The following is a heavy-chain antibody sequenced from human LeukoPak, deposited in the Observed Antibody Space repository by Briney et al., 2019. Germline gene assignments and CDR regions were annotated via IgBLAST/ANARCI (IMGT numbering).Heavy chain of an antibody. CDR3: ARDPDYGDPDY. D-gene: IGHD4-17*01. V-gene: IGHV3-48*03. CDR1: GFTFSSYE. CDR2: ISGSGSTI. Sequence: GGSLRLSCAASGFTFSSYEMNWVRQAPGKGLEWVSYISGSGSTIYYADSVKGRFTISRDNAKNSLYLQMNSLRAEDTAVYYCARDPDYGDPDYWGQGTLVTVSS. J-gene: IGHJ4*02.